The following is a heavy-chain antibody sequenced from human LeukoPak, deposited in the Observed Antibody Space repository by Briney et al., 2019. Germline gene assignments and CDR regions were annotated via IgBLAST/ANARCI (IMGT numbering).Heavy chain of an antibody. CDR2: IKQDGSEK. CDR1: GFTFSSYA. J-gene: IGHJ4*02. D-gene: IGHD5-24*01. CDR3: ARDHEMATMRYYFDY. V-gene: IGHV3-7*01. Sequence: GGSLRLSCAASGFTFSSYAMSWVRQAPGKGLEWVANIKQDGSEKYYVDSVKGRFTISRDNAKNSLYLQMNSLRAEDTAVYYCARDHEMATMRYYFDYWGQGTLVTVSS.